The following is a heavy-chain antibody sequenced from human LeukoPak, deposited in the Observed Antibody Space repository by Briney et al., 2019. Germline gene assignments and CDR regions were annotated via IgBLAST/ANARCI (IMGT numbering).Heavy chain of an antibody. CDR1: GFTFSSHW. J-gene: IGHJ4*02. D-gene: IGHD3-10*02. CDR3: ARDVHPLIDY. V-gene: IGHV3-74*01. CDR2: INGDGTST. Sequence: PGGSLRLSCAASGFTFSSHWMHWVRQAPGKGLVWVSRINGDGTSTSYADSVKGRFTISRDNAKNSLYLQMNSLRAEDTAVYYCARDVHPLIDYWGQGTLVTVSS.